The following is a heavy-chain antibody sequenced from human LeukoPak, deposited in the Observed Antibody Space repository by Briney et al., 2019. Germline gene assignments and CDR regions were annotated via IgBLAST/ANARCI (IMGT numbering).Heavy chain of an antibody. V-gene: IGHV3-48*01. J-gene: IGHJ4*02. CDR1: GFIFSSYW. Sequence: QTGGSLRLSCEASGFIFSSYWMSWVRQAPGKGLEWISYIGIDSGNTNYADSVKGRFTISGDKAKNSLYLQMNSLRVEDTAVYYCARDYKYAFDNWGQGTLVTVSS. CDR2: IGIDSGNT. D-gene: IGHD5-24*01. CDR3: ARDYKYAFDN.